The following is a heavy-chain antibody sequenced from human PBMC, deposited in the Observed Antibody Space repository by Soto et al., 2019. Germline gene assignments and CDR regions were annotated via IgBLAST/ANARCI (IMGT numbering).Heavy chain of an antibody. Sequence: EVQLVESGGGLVQPGGSLRLSCAASGFTFSSYWMHWVRQAPGKGLVWVSRINSDGSSTSYADSVKGRFTISRDIAKNTLYMQMNSLRAEDTAVYYCARFLSHYYYGSGSYWGQGTLVTVSS. V-gene: IGHV3-74*01. D-gene: IGHD3-10*01. CDR3: ARFLSHYYYGSGSY. J-gene: IGHJ4*02. CDR2: INSDGSST. CDR1: GFTFSSYW.